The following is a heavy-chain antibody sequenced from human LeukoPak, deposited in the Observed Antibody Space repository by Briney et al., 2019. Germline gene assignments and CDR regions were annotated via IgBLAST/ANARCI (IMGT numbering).Heavy chain of an antibody. Sequence: GGSLRLSCAASGFTFSSYAMHWVRQAPGKGLEWVAVISYDGSNKYYADSVKGRFTISRDNSKNTLYLQMNSLRAEDTAVYYCARGGSGVEDYFGYWGQGTLVTVSS. D-gene: IGHD3-10*01. J-gene: IGHJ4*02. CDR3: ARGGSGVEDYFGY. CDR1: GFTFSSYA. V-gene: IGHV3-30*14. CDR2: ISYDGSNK.